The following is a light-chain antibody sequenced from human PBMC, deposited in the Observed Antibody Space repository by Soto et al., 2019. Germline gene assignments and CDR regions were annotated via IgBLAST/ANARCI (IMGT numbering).Light chain of an antibody. Sequence: QSVLTQPPSVSGAPGQRVTISCTGSRSNIGATYGVHWYQQLPGTALKLLIYGNTNRPSGVPDRFSGSKSGTSASLAITGLQAEDEADYYCQSYDSSLSGSVFGGGTKLTVL. CDR2: GNT. CDR3: QSYDSSLSGSV. J-gene: IGLJ2*01. V-gene: IGLV1-40*01. CDR1: RSNIGATYG.